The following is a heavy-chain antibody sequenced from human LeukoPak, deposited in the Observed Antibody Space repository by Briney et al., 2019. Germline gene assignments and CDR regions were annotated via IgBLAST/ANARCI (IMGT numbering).Heavy chain of an antibody. CDR2: ISSSSSDI. CDR3: ARVGVYCSSTSCSDAFDI. D-gene: IGHD2-2*01. J-gene: IGHJ3*02. V-gene: IGHV3-21*01. CDR1: GFTFNGYT. Sequence: GGSLRLSCTASGFTFNGYTMTWVRQAPGTGLEWVSSISSSSSDIYYADSVKGRFTISRDNAKNSRHLQMNSLRAEDTTVYYCARVGVYCSSTSCSDAFDIWGQGTMVTVSS.